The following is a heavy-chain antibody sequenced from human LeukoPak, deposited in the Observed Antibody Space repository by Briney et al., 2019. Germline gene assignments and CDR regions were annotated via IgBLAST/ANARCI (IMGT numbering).Heavy chain of an antibody. CDR2: IYYSGST. CDR1: GGYISSYY. Sequence: SETLSLTCTGSGGYISSYYWSWIRQPPRKGLEWIGYIYYSGSTNYNPSLKSRVTISVDTSKNQFSLKLSAVTAADTAVYYCARREDYWGQGTLVTVSS. V-gene: IGHV4-59*08. J-gene: IGHJ4*02. CDR3: ARREDY.